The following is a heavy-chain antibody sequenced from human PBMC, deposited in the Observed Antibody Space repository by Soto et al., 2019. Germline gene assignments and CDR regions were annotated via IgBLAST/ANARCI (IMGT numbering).Heavy chain of an antibody. CDR1: GFTFSSYA. CDR3: AKRGDYYDSSGFSWYYGMDV. V-gene: IGHV3-23*01. J-gene: IGHJ6*02. Sequence: GGSLRLSCAASGFTFSSYAMSWVRQAPGKGLEWVSAISGSGGSTYYADSVKGRFTISRDNSKNTLYLQMNSLRAEDTVVYYFAKRGDYYDSSGFSWYYGMDVWGQGTTVTVSS. CDR2: ISGSGGST. D-gene: IGHD3-22*01.